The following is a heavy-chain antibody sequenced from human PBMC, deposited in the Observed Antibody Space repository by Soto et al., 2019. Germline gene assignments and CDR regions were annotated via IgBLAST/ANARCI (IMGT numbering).Heavy chain of an antibody. V-gene: IGHV3-9*01. CDR3: ANDVVYYYIMDV. D-gene: IGHD2-15*01. CDR1: GFTFDDYA. CDR2: ISWNSGSI. Sequence: SLKISCAASGFTFDDYAMHWVRQAPGKGLEWVSGISWNSGSIGYADSVKRRFTISRDNANNSLYLQMNSLRAENKALYYCANDVVYYYIMDVWGQGTTVTVSS. J-gene: IGHJ6*02.